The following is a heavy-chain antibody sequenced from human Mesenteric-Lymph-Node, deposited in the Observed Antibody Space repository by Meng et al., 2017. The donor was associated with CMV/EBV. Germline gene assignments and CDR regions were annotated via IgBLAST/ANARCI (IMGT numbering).Heavy chain of an antibody. V-gene: IGHV3-33*01. CDR3: ARSASTGQLGDFDY. CDR1: GFNFNNYA. CDR2: IWYDASNK. D-gene: IGHD2-2*01. J-gene: IGHJ4*02. Sequence: AASGFNFNNYAIHWVRQAPGRGLEWVVVIWYDASNKDYADSVKGRFTISRDNSKNMLYLQMNSLRVDDTAVYYCARSASTGQLGDFDYWGQGTLVTV.